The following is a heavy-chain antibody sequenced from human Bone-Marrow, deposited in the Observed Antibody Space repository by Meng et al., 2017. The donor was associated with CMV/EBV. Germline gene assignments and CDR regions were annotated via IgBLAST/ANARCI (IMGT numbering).Heavy chain of an antibody. CDR2: INPNSGGT. CDR1: GYTFTGYY. V-gene: IGHV1-2*02. Sequence: ASVKVSCKASGYTFTGYYMHWVRQAPGQGLEWMGWINPNSGGTNYAQKFQGRVTMTRDTSTSTAYMELRSLRSDDTAVYYCARVRESGSYFPHYWGQGTLVTVSS. J-gene: IGHJ4*02. CDR3: ARVRESGSYFPHY. D-gene: IGHD1-26*01.